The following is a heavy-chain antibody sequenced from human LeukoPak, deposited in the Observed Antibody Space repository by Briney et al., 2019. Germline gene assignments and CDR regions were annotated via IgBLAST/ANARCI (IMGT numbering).Heavy chain of an antibody. CDR1: GGPISTDY. CDR2: NYYSGST. J-gene: IGHJ4*02. Sequence: PSETLSLTCTVSGGPISTDYWHWIRQPPGKGLEGIGYNYYSGSTKYNPSLKSRVTILVDTSKNQFSLKLRSVTAADTAVYYCARGYDSGANWLDYWGQGTQVIASS. D-gene: IGHD3-22*01. CDR3: ARGYDSGANWLDY. V-gene: IGHV4-59*01.